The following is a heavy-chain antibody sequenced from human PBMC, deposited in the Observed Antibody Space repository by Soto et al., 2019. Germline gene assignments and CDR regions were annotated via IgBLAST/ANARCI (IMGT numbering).Heavy chain of an antibody. CDR1: GYRFSSSL. CDR2: VYPSDSDV. CDR3: TQGATRPCDS. V-gene: IGHV5-51*01. D-gene: IGHD3-16*01. J-gene: IGHJ4*03. Sequence: PGESLKISFQGTGYRFSSSLICWVRQKPGKGLEWLGNVYPSDSDVRYSPAFEGQVTISADNSINTACLQLLNLKASETAIYYFTQGATRPCDSWGQGIRVAFSS.